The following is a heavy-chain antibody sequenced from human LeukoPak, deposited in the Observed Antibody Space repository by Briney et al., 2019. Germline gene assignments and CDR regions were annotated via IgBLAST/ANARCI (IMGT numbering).Heavy chain of an antibody. CDR2: ISAYNGNT. J-gene: IGHJ5*02. CDR1: GYTFTSYG. CDR3: ARDFAPWYYDILTGYYTNWFDP. D-gene: IGHD3-9*01. V-gene: IGHV1-18*01. Sequence: GASVKVSCKASGYTFTSYGISWVRQAPGQGLEWMGWISAYNGNTNYAQKLRGRVTMTTDTSTSTAYMELRSLRSDDTAVYYCARDFAPWYYDILTGYYTNWFDPWGQGTLVTVSS.